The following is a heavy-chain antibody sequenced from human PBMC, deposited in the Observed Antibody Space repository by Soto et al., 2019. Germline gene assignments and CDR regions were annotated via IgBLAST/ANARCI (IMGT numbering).Heavy chain of an antibody. CDR1: GSTFSSYT. J-gene: IGHJ6*02. CDR2: IIPVLGVT. V-gene: IGHV1-69*02. D-gene: IGHD2-21*02. CDR3: ARRRYCGVDCYNKFYYGMDV. Sequence: QVQLVQSGAEVRKPGSSVEVSCMASGSTFSSYTVNWVRQAPGQGLEWIGRIIPVLGVTHYARRFQGRVTIPAGRARKTACRELTSLRFEDTAVYYCARRRYCGVDCYNKFYYGMDVWGQGTTVTVSS.